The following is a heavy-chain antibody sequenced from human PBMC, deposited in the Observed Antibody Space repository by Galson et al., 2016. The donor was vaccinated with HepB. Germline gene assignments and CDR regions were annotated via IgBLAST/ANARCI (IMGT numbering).Heavy chain of an antibody. V-gene: IGHV4-39*01. J-gene: IGHJ3*01. CDR3: ARQDRAGLVNF. Sequence: ETLSLTCTVSGGSISSSSYFWAWIRQPPGKGLDWIWSIYYSGTTHYNPSLQSRVSISVDTSKNQFSLRLTSVSAADTAMYSCARQDRAGLVNFWGQGTMVTVSS. D-gene: IGHD6-19*01. CDR2: IYYSGTT. CDR1: GGSISSSSYF.